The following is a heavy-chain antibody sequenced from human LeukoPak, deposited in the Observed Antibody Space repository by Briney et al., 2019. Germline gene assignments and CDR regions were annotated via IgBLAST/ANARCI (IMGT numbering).Heavy chain of an antibody. D-gene: IGHD3-3*01. CDR3: ASGEGPIFGVVVYYFDY. J-gene: IGHJ4*02. CDR1: GGTFSSYA. V-gene: IGHV1-69*13. Sequence: SVKVSCKASGGTFSSYAISWVRQAPGQGLEWMGGIIPIFGTANYAQKFRGRVTITADESTSTAYMELSSLRSEDTAVYYCASGEGPIFGVVVYYFDYWGQGTLVTVSS. CDR2: IIPIFGTA.